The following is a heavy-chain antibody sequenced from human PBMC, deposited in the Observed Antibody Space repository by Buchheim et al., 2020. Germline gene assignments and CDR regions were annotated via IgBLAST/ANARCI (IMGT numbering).Heavy chain of an antibody. CDR1: GGSISSGGYY. CDR2: IYYSGST. Sequence: QVQLQESGPGLVKPSQTLSLTCTVSGGSISSGGYYWSWIRQHPGKGLEWIGYIYYSGSTYYNPSLKSRIFISLDTSKNQFSLKLSSVTVADTAVYYCARDQTDFWSGYYSGTSRNWFDPWGQGTL. CDR3: ARDQTDFWSGYYSGTSRNWFDP. D-gene: IGHD3-3*01. V-gene: IGHV4-31*03. J-gene: IGHJ5*02.